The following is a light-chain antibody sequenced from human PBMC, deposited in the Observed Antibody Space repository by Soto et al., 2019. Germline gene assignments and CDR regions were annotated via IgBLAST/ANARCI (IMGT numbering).Light chain of an antibody. V-gene: IGKV1-5*03. J-gene: IGKJ2*01. CDR2: KAS. Sequence: DIQMTQSPSTLSASVGDRVTITCRASQSISSWLAWYQQKPGKAPKLLIYKASSLESGVPSRFSGSGSGTEFTLTSSSLQPDDVATYYCQQYNSYSMYTFGQGTKLEIK. CDR3: QQYNSYSMYT. CDR1: QSISSW.